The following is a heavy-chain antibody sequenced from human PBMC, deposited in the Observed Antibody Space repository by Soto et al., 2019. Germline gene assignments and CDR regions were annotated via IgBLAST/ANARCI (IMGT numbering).Heavy chain of an antibody. V-gene: IGHV1-69*13. CDR1: GGTFSSYA. Sequence: SVKVSCKASGGTFSSYAISWVRQAPGQGLEWMGGIIPIFGTANYAQKFQGRVTITADESTSTAYMELSSLRSEDTAVYYCARVYPPGDYTIDYWGQGTLVTVSS. D-gene: IGHD4-17*01. CDR2: IIPIFGTA. J-gene: IGHJ4*02. CDR3: ARVYPPGDYTIDY.